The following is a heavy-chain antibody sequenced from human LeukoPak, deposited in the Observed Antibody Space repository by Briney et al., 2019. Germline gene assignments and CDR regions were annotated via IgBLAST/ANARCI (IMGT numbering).Heavy chain of an antibody. J-gene: IGHJ4*02. V-gene: IGHV4-38-2*02. CDR2: IYHSGST. CDR3: ARLNTVRGYFDY. Sequence: SETLSLTCTVSGYSISSGYYWGWIRQPPGKGLEWIGSIYHSGSTYYNPSLKSRVTISVDTSKNQFSLKLSSVTAADTAVYYCARLNTVRGYFDYWGQGTLVTVSS. CDR1: GYSISSGYY. D-gene: IGHD3-10*02.